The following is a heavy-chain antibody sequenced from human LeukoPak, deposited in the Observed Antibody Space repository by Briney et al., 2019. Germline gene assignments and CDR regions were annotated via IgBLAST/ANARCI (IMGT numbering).Heavy chain of an antibody. D-gene: IGHD4-17*01. CDR2: INHSGST. CDR3: ARGLYGDVGAYYFDY. J-gene: IGHJ4*02. V-gene: IGHV4-34*01. Sequence: SETLSLTCAVYGGSFSGYYWSWIRQPPGKGLEWIGEINHSGSTNYNPSLKSRVTISVDTSKNQFSLKLSSVTAADTAVYYCARGLYGDVGAYYFDYWGQGTLVTVSP. CDR1: GGSFSGYY.